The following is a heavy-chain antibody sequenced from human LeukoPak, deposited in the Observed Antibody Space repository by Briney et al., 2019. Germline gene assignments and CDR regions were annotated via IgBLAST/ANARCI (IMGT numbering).Heavy chain of an antibody. D-gene: IGHD3-10*01. V-gene: IGHV4-30-4*01. J-gene: IGHJ4*02. CDR1: GGSISSGDYY. CDR3: ARVGLMGDYVDY. Sequence: SETLSLTRTVSGGSISSGDYYWSWIRQPPGKGLEWIGYIYYSGSTYYNPSLKSRVTISVDTSKNQFSLKLSSVTAADTAVYYCARVGLMGDYVDYWGQGTLVTVSS. CDR2: IYYSGST.